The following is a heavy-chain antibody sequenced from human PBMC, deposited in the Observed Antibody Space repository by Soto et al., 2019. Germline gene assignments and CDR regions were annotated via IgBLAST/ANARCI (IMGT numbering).Heavy chain of an antibody. V-gene: IGHV3-21*01. Sequence: EVQLVESGGGLVKPGGSLRLSCAASGFTFSSYSMNWVRQAPGKGLEWVSSISSSSSYIYYADSVKGRFTISRDNAKNSLYLQMNSLRAEDTAVYYCARDPGEADPWYFDYWGQGTLVTVSS. CDR2: ISSSSSYI. CDR3: ARDPGEADPWYFDY. CDR1: GFTFSSYS. D-gene: IGHD3-16*01. J-gene: IGHJ4*02.